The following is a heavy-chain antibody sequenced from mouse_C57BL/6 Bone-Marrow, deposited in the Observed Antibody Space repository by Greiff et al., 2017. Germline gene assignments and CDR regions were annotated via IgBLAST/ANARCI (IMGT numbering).Heavy chain of an antibody. J-gene: IGHJ2*01. Sequence: QVQLQQPGAELVKPGASVKLSCKASGYTFTSYWMQWVKQRPGQGLEWIGEIDPSDSYTNYNQKFKGKATLTVDTSSSTAYMQLSSLTSEDSAVYFWARGNWDYFDYWGEGTTLTVSS. CDR1: GYTFTSYW. CDR3: ARGNWDYFDY. CDR2: IDPSDSYT. V-gene: IGHV1-50*01. D-gene: IGHD4-1*01.